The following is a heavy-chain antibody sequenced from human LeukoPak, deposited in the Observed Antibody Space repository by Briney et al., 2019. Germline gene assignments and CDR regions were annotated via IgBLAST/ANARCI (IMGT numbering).Heavy chain of an antibody. CDR2: IIPIFGTA. V-gene: IGHV1-69*06. J-gene: IGHJ5*02. D-gene: IGHD3-10*01. CDR1: GGTFSSYA. CDR3: ARRTVRGVINWFDP. Sequence: GASVEVSCKASGGTFSSYAISWVRQAPGQGLEWMGGIIPIFGTANYAQKFQGRVTITADKSTSTAYMELSSLRSEDTAVYYCARRTVRGVINWFDPWGQGTLVTVSS.